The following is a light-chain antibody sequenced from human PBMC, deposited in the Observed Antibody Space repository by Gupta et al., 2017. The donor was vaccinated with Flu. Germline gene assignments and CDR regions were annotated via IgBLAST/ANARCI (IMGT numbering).Light chain of an antibody. CDR1: QSFSSH. J-gene: IGKJ4*01. V-gene: IGKV3-15*01. CDR3: QQYINWPLT. Sequence: EVVMTQSTASLSVSQGERATLSCRASQSFSSHLAWYQQKPGQAPMLLIYDTSTRATGVPARFIGSGSGTEFTLTISSLQSEDFAVYYCQQYINWPLTFGGGTKVEIK. CDR2: DTS.